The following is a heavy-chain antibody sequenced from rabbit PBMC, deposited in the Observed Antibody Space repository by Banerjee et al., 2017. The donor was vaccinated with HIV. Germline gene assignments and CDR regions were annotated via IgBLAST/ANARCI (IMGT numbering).Heavy chain of an antibody. J-gene: IGHJ4*01. Sequence: SGGGLVTPEGSLTLTCTASGFSFSSSYWISWVRQAPGKGLEWLACIYAGSSGNTYYASWATGRFTISKTSSTTVTLQMTSLTAADTATYLCARDLAGVIGWNFNLWGPGTLVTVS. V-gene: IGHV1S45*01. D-gene: IGHD4-1*01. CDR3: ARDLAGVIGWNFNL. CDR1: GFSFSSSYW. CDR2: IYAGSSGNT.